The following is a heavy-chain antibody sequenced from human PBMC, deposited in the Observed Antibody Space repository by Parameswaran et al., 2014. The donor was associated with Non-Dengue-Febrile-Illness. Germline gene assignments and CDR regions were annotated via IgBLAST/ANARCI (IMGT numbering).Heavy chain of an antibody. J-gene: IGHJ6*02. D-gene: IGHD1-26*01. CDR2: ISYDGSDK. Sequence: VRQAPGKGLEWVAGISYDGSDKYYVDSVKGRFTISRDNSKNTLYLQVKSLRPEDTAVYYCAKDRVAIEGPRSSYGMDVWGQGTTVTVSS. CDR3: AKDRVAIEGPRSSYGMDV. V-gene: IGHV3-30*18.